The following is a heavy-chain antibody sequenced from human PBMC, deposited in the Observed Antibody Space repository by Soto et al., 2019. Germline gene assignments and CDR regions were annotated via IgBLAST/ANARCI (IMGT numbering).Heavy chain of an antibody. V-gene: IGHV1-18*01. Sequence: ASVKVSCKASGYTFTSYGISWVRQAPGQGLEWMGWISAYNGNTNYAQKLQGRVTMTTDTSTSTAYMELRSLRSDDTAVYYCARPLRPRVCSGGSCYSNWFDLWGQGTLVTVSS. CDR3: ARPLRPRVCSGGSCYSNWFDL. CDR1: GYTFTSYG. J-gene: IGHJ5*02. CDR2: ISAYNGNT. D-gene: IGHD2-15*01.